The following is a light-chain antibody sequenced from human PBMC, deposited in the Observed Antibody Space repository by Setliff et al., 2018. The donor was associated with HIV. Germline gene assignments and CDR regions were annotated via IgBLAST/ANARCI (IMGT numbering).Light chain of an antibody. V-gene: IGLV2-23*02. CDR1: NSDIGTYDL. Sequence: QSALTQPASVSGSPGQAITISCTGNNSDIGTYDLVSWYQQHPGRAPKLTIFEVKRRPSGVSNRFSGSKSGNTASLTISGLQAEDDATYFCSSYTGSDTLDVFGTGTKVTVL. J-gene: IGLJ1*01. CDR2: EVK. CDR3: SSYTGSDTLDV.